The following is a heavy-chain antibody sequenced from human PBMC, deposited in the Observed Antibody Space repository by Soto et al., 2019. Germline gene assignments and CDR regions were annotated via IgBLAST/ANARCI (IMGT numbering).Heavy chain of an antibody. V-gene: IGHV3-23*01. CDR3: AKLYWNPRYFDS. D-gene: IGHD1-1*01. Sequence: GGSLRLSCAASGFTFTNVAMTWVRQAPGKGLEWVLTITDSGGSTDYADSVKGRFTISRDDSRSTLYLQMNNLRADDTAVYYCAKLYWNPRYFDSWGQGAWVTVSS. CDR2: ITDSGGST. CDR1: GFTFTNVA. J-gene: IGHJ4*02.